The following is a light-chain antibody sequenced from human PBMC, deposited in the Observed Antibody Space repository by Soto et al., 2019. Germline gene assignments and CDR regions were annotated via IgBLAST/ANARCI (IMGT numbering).Light chain of an antibody. CDR1: EILSNC. V-gene: IGKV1-5*01. Sequence: DIQLTQSPSTLSVSLGERVTITCRASEILSNCLAWYQHQPGKVPRLLISDAFNMESGVPSRFSGSGSGTEFTLTINSLQPDDFATYFCQHCNSYSETFGQGTKVDIK. CDR3: QHCNSYSET. CDR2: DAF. J-gene: IGKJ1*01.